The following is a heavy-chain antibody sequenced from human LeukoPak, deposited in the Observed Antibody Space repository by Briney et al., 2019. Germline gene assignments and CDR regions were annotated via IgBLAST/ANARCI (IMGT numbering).Heavy chain of an antibody. CDR3: ARVESYCSSTSCYDAFDI. V-gene: IGHV1-69*13. J-gene: IGHJ3*02. Sequence: SVKVSCKASGYTFTNYYIHWVRQAPGQGLEWMGGIIPIFGTANYAQKFQGRVTITADESTSTAYMELSSLRSEDTAVYYCARVESYCSSTSCYDAFDIWGQGTMVTVSS. CDR2: IIPIFGTA. D-gene: IGHD2-2*01. CDR1: GYTFTNYY.